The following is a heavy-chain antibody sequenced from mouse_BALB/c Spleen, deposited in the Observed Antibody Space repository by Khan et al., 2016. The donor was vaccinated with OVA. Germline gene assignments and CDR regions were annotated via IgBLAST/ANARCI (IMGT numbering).Heavy chain of an antibody. CDR1: GFTFSSYS. D-gene: IGHD4-1*01. V-gene: IGHV5-6*01. Sequence: EVELVESGGDLVKPGGSLKLSCAASGFTFSSYSMSWVRQTPDKRLEWVASISSGGDYTYYPDSVKGRFTISRDNAKHTLYLQMRDLKSEATAMYYWADQVTGAFAYWGQGTLVTVGA. CDR2: ISSGGDYT. J-gene: IGHJ3*01. CDR3: ADQVTGAFAY.